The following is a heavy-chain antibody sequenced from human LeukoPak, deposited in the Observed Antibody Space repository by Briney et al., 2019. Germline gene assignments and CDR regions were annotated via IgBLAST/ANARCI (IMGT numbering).Heavy chain of an antibody. Sequence: PGGSLRLSCAASGFTFRVYAMSWVRLAPGKGLEWVSGISGSAGSTYYADSVKGRFTISRDNSKNTLYLQMNSPRVEDTAVYYCAKVAPVGTALRYFDYWGQGTLVTVSS. CDR1: GFTFRVYA. CDR2: ISGSAGST. J-gene: IGHJ4*02. CDR3: AKVAPVGTALRYFDY. V-gene: IGHV3-23*01. D-gene: IGHD1-26*01.